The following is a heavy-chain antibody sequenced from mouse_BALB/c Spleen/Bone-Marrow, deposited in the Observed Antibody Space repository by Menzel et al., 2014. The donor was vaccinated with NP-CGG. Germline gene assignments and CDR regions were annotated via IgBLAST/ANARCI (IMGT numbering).Heavy chain of an antibody. CDR3: ARGNYGNYVDYFDY. Sequence: DVMLVESGGGLVPPGGSLKLSCAASGFTFSSYGMSLVRPTPDKRLELVASINSNVGRTSYPDSVKGRFTISRDNAKNTLAQQSSSLKAEDTAMYYCARGNYGNYVDYFDYWGQGTTLTVSS. J-gene: IGHJ2*01. V-gene: IGHV5-6-3*01. CDR1: GFTFSSYG. CDR2: INSNVGRT. D-gene: IGHD2-1*01.